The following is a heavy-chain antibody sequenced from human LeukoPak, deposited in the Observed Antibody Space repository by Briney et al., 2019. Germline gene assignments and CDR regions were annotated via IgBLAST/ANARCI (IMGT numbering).Heavy chain of an antibody. J-gene: IGHJ6*03. CDR2: MNPNSGNT. CDR1: GYTFTSYD. CDR3: ARAGPLYGDYTYYVDV. Sequence: ASVKVSCKASGYTFTSYDINWVRQATGQGLEWMGWMNPNSGNTGYAQKFQGRVTITRNTSISTAYMELSSLRSEDTAVYYCARAGPLYGDYTYYVDVWGKGTTVTVSS. D-gene: IGHD4-17*01. V-gene: IGHV1-8*03.